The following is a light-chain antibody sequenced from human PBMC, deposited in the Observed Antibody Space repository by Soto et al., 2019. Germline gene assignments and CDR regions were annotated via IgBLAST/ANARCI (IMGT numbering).Light chain of an antibody. V-gene: IGKV3-20*01. J-gene: IGKJ1*01. CDR3: QQYGSSPRT. Sequence: EIVLTQSPGTLSLPPGERATLSCRASQSVSSSYLAWYQQKPGQAPMLLIYDASRRATGIPDRFSGSGSGTDFTLTINRLEPEDFAVYYCQQYGSSPRTFGQGTKVEIK. CDR1: QSVSSSY. CDR2: DAS.